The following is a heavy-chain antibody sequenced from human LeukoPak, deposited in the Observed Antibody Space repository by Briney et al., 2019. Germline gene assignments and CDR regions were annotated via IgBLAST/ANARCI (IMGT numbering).Heavy chain of an antibody. D-gene: IGHD6-13*01. CDR3: ARDGRESLCSSSWYPLD. V-gene: IGHV1-69*04. J-gene: IGHJ4*02. Sequence: SVKVSCKASGGTFSSYAISWVRQAPGQGLEWMGRIIPIFGIANYAQKFQGRVTITADKSTSTAYMELSSLRSEDTAVYYCARDGRESLCSSSWYPLDWGQGTLVTVSS. CDR1: GGTFSSYA. CDR2: IIPIFGIA.